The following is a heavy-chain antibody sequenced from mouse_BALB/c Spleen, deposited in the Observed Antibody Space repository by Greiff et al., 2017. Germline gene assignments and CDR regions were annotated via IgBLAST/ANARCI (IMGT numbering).Heavy chain of an antibody. CDR1: GFTFSSYT. Sequence: EVNVVESGGGLVQPGGSLKLSCAASGFTFSSYTMSWVRQTPEKRLEWVAYISNGGGSTYYPDTVKGRFTISRDNAKNTLYLQMSSLKSEDTAMYYCARDWRPYAMDYWGQGTSVTVSS. J-gene: IGHJ4*01. CDR2: ISNGGGST. CDR3: ARDWRPYAMDY. V-gene: IGHV5-12-2*01.